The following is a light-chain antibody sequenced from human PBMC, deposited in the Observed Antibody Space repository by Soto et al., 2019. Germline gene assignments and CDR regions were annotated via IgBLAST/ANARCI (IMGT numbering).Light chain of an antibody. V-gene: IGKV3-11*01. Sequence: EIVLTQSPATLSLSPGEGATLSCRASQSVSSYLVWYQQKPGQAPRLLIYDASNRASDFPARFSGSGSGTDLTLIISSLEPGDFAVYYCQQRSNWPVTFGLGTKVEV. CDR2: DAS. CDR1: QSVSSY. J-gene: IGKJ1*01. CDR3: QQRSNWPVT.